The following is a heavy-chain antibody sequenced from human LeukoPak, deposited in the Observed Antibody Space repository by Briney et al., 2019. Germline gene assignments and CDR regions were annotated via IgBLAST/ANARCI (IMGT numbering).Heavy chain of an antibody. J-gene: IGHJ4*02. V-gene: IGHV4-34*01. CDR3: ARKAVAGTKGRYYFDY. CDR1: GGSFSGYY. CDR2: INHSGST. D-gene: IGHD6-19*01. Sequence: SETLSLTCAVYGGSFSGYYWSWIRQPPGKGLECIGEINHSGSTNYNPSLKSRVTISVDTSKNQFSLKLTSVTAADTAVYYCARKAVAGTKGRYYFDYWGQGTLVTVSS.